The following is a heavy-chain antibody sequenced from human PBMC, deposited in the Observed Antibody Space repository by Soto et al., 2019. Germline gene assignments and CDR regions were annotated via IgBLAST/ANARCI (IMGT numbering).Heavy chain of an antibody. CDR3: AREPLT. J-gene: IGHJ4*02. V-gene: IGHV4-31*03. Sequence: QVQLQESGPGLVKPSQTLSLTCTVSGGSISSGVYYWTWFRQHAGKVLEWIGYIYYSVSTYYTSSLKSRVTISVDKSNNQFSLKMSSVTAADTAVYYCAREPLTWGQGTLVTVSS. CDR2: IYYSVST. CDR1: GGSISSGVYY.